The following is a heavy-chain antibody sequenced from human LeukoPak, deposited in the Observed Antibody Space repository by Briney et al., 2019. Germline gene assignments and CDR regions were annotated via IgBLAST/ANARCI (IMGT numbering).Heavy chain of an antibody. Sequence: PGGSLRLSCAASGFTFSSYAMSWVRQAPGKGLEWVSAISGSGGSTYYADSVKGRFTISRDNSKNTLYLQMNSLRAEDTAVYYCAKEPFGSSSPPDAFDIWGQGTMVSVSS. CDR3: AKEPFGSSSPPDAFDI. CDR2: ISGSGGST. D-gene: IGHD6-6*01. J-gene: IGHJ3*02. CDR1: GFTFSSYA. V-gene: IGHV3-23*01.